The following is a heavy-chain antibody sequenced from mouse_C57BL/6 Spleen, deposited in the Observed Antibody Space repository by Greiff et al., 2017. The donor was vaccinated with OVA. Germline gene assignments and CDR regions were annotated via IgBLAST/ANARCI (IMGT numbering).Heavy chain of an antibody. CDR1: GYTFTSYW. CDR3: ARGGAQTYFDY. CDR2: IDPSDSYT. D-gene: IGHD3-2*02. J-gene: IGHJ2*01. Sequence: QVQLQQPGAELVMPGASVKLSCKASGYTFTSYWMHWVKQRPGQGLEWIGEIDPSDSYTNYNQKFKGKSTLTVDKSSSTAYMQLSSLTSEDSAVYYCARGGAQTYFDYWGQGTTLTVSS. V-gene: IGHV1-69*01.